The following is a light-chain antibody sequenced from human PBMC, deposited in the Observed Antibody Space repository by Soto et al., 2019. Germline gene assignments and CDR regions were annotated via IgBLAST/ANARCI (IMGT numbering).Light chain of an antibody. Sequence: IQMTQSPSTLSASVGDRVTITCRASQSVSSWLAWYQQKPGRAPKLLIYDASSLQSGVPSRFSGSGSGTEFTLTISSLQPDDFATYYCQQYNSFSLWTFGQGTKVDIK. J-gene: IGKJ1*01. V-gene: IGKV1-5*01. CDR1: QSVSSW. CDR3: QQYNSFSLWT. CDR2: DAS.